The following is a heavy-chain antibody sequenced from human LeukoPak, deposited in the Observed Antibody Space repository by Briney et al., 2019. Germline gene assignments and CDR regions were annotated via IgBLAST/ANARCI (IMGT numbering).Heavy chain of an antibody. CDR2: IIPIFGTA. V-gene: IGHV1-69*05. D-gene: IGHD3-22*01. Sequence: SVKVSCKASGGTFSSYAIGWVRQAPGQGLEWMGGIIPIFGTANYAQKFQGRVTITTDESTSTAYMELSSLRSEDTAVYYCARSNTYYYDSSGYYADYWGQGTLVTVSS. CDR1: GGTFSSYA. J-gene: IGHJ4*02. CDR3: ARSNTYYYDSSGYYADY.